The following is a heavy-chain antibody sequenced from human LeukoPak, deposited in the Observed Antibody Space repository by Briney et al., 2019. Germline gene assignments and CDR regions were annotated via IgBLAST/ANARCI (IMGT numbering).Heavy chain of an antibody. CDR2: IYYSGST. D-gene: IGHD5-24*01. CDR3: ARGPVEERYYYYYYGMDV. J-gene: IGHJ6*02. Sequence: SQTLSLTCTVSGGSISSGGYYWSWTRQHPGKGLEWIGYIYYSGSTYYDPSLKSRVTISVDTSKNQFSLKLSSVTAADTAVYYCARGPVEERYYYYYYGMDVWGQGTTVTVSS. V-gene: IGHV4-31*03. CDR1: GGSISSGGYY.